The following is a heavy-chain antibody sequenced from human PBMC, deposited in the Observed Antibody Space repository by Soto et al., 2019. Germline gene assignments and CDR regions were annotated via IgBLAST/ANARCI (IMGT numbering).Heavy chain of an antibody. CDR1: GFTFSSYA. D-gene: IGHD2-2*01. CDR2: ISGSGGST. J-gene: IGHJ4*02. Sequence: GGSLRLSCAASGFTFSSYAMSWVRQAPGKGLEWVSAISGSGGSTYYADSVKGRFTISRDISKNTLYLQMNSLRVEDTAVYYCAKVPRLTSWYFDYWGQGTLVTVSS. CDR3: AKVPRLTSWYFDY. V-gene: IGHV3-23*01.